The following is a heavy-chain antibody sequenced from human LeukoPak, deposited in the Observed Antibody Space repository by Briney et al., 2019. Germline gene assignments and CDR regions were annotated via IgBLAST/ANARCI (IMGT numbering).Heavy chain of an antibody. CDR2: IYSGGGT. J-gene: IGHJ4*02. D-gene: IGHD3-22*01. V-gene: IGHV3-53*01. Sequence: GGSLRLSCAASGFTVSNTYMSWVRQAPGKGLEWVSIIYSGGGTRYADSVKGRFTISRDNSRNTLYLQMNSLRAEDTALYYCARDNYESSGFTRGQGTLVTVSS. CDR3: ARDNYESSGFT. CDR1: GFTVSNTY.